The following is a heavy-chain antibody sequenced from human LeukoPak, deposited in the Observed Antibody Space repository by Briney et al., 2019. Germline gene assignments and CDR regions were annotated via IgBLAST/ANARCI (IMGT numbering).Heavy chain of an antibody. D-gene: IGHD3-3*01. CDR1: GYTFTGYY. CDR3: ARGNYDFWSGYYKTIHNRFDP. Sequence: ASVKVSCKASGYTFTGYYMHWVRQAPGQGLEWMGWINPNSGGTNYAQKFQGRVTMTRDTSISTAYMELSRLRSDDTAVYYCARGNYDFWSGYYKTIHNRFDPWGQGTLVTVSS. V-gene: IGHV1-2*02. J-gene: IGHJ5*02. CDR2: INPNSGGT.